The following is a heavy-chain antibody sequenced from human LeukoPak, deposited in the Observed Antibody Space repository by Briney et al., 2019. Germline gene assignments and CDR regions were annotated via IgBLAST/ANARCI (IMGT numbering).Heavy chain of an antibody. Sequence: PSETLSLTCAVYGGSFSGYYWSWIRQPSGKGLEWIGEINHSGSTNYNPSLKSRVTISVDTSKNQFSLKLSSVTAADTAVYYCARSPVWQQLAHFDYWGQGTLVTVSS. CDR2: INHSGST. D-gene: IGHD6-13*01. CDR3: ARSPVWQQLAHFDY. J-gene: IGHJ4*02. CDR1: GGSFSGYY. V-gene: IGHV4-34*01.